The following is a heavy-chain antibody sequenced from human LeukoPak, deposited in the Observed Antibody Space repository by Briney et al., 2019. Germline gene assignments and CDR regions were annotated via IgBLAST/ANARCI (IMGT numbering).Heavy chain of an antibody. D-gene: IGHD6-13*01. J-gene: IGHJ6*03. CDR1: GYTFTGYY. CDR2: INPNSGGT. CDR3: AREWNIYSSWRYYYYYYMDV. V-gene: IGHV1-2*02. Sequence: ASVKVSCKASGYTFTGYYMHWVRQAPGQGLEWMGWINPNSGGTNYAQKFQGRVTMTRDTSIGTAYMELSRLRSDDTAVYYCAREWNIYSSWRYYYYYYMDVWGKGTTVTVSS.